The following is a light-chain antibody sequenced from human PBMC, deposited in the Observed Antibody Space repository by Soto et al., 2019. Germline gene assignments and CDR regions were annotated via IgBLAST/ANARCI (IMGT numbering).Light chain of an antibody. V-gene: IGLV2-14*01. Sequence: QSVLAQPASVSGSPGQSITISCTGTSSDVGAYNFVSWYQQYPGKAPKVIIFEVRKRPSGVSNRFSGSKSGDTASLTISGLQAEDEAHYYCSSSRSSTTFVFGTGTKVTVL. J-gene: IGLJ1*01. CDR1: SSDVGAYNF. CDR2: EVR. CDR3: SSSRSSTTFV.